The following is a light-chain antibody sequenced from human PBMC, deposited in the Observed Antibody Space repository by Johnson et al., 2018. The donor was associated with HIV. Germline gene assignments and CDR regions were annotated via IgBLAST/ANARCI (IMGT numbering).Light chain of an antibody. J-gene: IGLJ1*01. V-gene: IGLV1-51*02. CDR3: GTWDSSLSAHYV. Sequence: QSVLTQPPSVSAAPRQILTISCSGSSSNIGNNYVSWYQQLPGTAPKLLIYENNKRPSGIPDRFSGSKSDTSATLGIAGLQTGDEADYYCGTWDSSLSAHYVFGTGTKITVL. CDR1: SSNIGNNY. CDR2: ENN.